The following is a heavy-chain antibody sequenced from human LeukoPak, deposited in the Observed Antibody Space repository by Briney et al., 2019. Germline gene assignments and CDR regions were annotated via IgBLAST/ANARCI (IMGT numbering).Heavy chain of an antibody. CDR3: ARSITMVRGGRPHDAFDI. V-gene: IGHV4-30-4*01. CDR2: IYYSGST. D-gene: IGHD3-10*01. J-gene: IGHJ3*02. Sequence: MASQTLSLTCTVSGGSISSGDYYWSWIRQPPGKGLEWIGYIYYSGSTYYNPSLKSRVTISVDTSKNQFSLKLSSVTAADTAVYYCARSITMVRGGRPHDAFDIWGQGTMVTVSS. CDR1: GGSISSGDYY.